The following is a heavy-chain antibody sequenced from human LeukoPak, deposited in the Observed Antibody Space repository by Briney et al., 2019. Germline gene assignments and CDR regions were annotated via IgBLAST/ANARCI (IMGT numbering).Heavy chain of an antibody. Sequence: GGSLRLSCAASGFTFDDYAMHWVRQAPGKGLEWVSGISWNSGSIGYADSVKGRFTISRDNAKNSLYLQMNSLRAEDTALYYCAKDPIRNSIVVVPAAIPGAQNWFDPWGQGTLVTVSS. D-gene: IGHD2-2*02. V-gene: IGHV3-9*01. J-gene: IGHJ5*02. CDR2: ISWNSGSI. CDR3: AKDPIRNSIVVVPAAIPGAQNWFDP. CDR1: GFTFDDYA.